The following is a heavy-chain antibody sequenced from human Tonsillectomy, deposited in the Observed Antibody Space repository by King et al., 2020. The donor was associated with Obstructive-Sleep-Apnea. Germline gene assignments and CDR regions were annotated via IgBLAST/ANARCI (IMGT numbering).Heavy chain of an antibody. CDR2: ISGSGGST. Sequence: VQLVESGGGLVQPGGSLRLSCAASGFTFSSYALSWVRQAPGKGLEWGSAISGSGGSTYYADSVKGRFTISRDNSKNTLHLQMNSLRAEDTAVYYCAKVGSSGYSFDYWGQGTLVTVSS. CDR3: AKVGSSGYSFDY. J-gene: IGHJ4*02. CDR1: GFTFSSYA. V-gene: IGHV3-23*04. D-gene: IGHD3-22*01.